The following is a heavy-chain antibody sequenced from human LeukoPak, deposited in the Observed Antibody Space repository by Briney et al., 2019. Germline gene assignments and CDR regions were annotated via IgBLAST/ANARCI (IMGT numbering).Heavy chain of an antibody. J-gene: IGHJ4*02. D-gene: IGHD1-14*01. Sequence: GGSLRLSCAASGFTVITNDMTWVRQAPRKGLEWVSVLYSDGNTKYADSAQGRFTISRDNSKNTLYLEMNSLSPDDTAVYYCARGVEPLAANTLAYWGQGTLVTVSS. CDR2: LYSDGNT. CDR1: GFTVITND. V-gene: IGHV3-53*01. CDR3: ARGVEPLAANTLAY.